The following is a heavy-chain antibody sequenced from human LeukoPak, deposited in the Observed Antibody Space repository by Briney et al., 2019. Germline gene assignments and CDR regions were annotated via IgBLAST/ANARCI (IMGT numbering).Heavy chain of an antibody. CDR2: IYSGGST. D-gene: IGHD4-17*01. V-gene: IGHV3-53*01. CDR3: AALSVNHGDYDPFDY. Sequence: GGSLRLSCAASGFTVSSNYMSWVRQAPGKGLEWVSVIYSGGSTYYADSVKGRFTISRDNSKNTLYLQMNSLRAEDTAVYYCAALSVNHGDYDPFDYWGQGTLVTVSS. CDR1: GFTVSSNY. J-gene: IGHJ4*02.